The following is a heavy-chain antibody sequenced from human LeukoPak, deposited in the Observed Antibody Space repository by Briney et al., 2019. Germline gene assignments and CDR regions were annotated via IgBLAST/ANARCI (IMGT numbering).Heavy chain of an antibody. CDR1: GYTFTGYY. D-gene: IGHD3-10*01. CDR2: INPNSGGT. Sequence: GASVTVSCMASGYTFTGYYMHWGRQAPGRGVEWMGWINPNSGGTNYAQKFQGRVTMTRDRFISTAYMELSRLRSDDTAVYYCARLDYYGSGSYPEFDYWGQGTLVTVSS. J-gene: IGHJ4*02. CDR3: ARLDYYGSGSYPEFDY. V-gene: IGHV1-2*02.